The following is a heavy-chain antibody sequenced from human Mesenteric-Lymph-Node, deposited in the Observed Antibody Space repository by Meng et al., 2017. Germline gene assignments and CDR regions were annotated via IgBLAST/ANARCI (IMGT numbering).Heavy chain of an antibody. CDR1: GGSFSGYY. CDR2: INHSGST. CDR3: ARGFLSFVRVFDY. Sequence: LQRWGAGLLKPSETLSLTCAVYGGSFSGYYWSWIRQPPGKGLEWIGEINHSGSTNYNPSLKSRVTISVDTSKNQFSLKLSSVTAADTAVYYCARGFLSFVRVFDYWGQGTLVTVSS. J-gene: IGHJ4*02. V-gene: IGHV4-34*01. D-gene: IGHD2/OR15-2a*01.